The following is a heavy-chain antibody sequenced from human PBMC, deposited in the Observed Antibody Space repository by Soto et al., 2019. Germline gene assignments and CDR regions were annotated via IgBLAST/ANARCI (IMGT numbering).Heavy chain of an antibody. J-gene: IGHJ6*01. CDR2: INHSGSS. Sequence: PSQRMSLASAVYSGCSSGSYCGCSRQNTGKGLEWIGEINHSGSSNYTPSRKSRFTISVDTSKNQFSLKLSSVSAADTAVYSCARLGVGEFAGYYYGMGVWGQRTTGTVGS. D-gene: IGHD3-10*01. V-gene: IGHV4-34*01. CDR3: ARLGVGEFAGYYYGMGV. CDR1: SGCSSGSY.